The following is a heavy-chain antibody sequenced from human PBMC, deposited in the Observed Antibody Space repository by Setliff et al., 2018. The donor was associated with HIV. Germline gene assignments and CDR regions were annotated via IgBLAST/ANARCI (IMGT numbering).Heavy chain of an antibody. Sequence: SETLSLTCTVSGGSISSGAYYWSWIRQPPGKGLEWIGYIYYSGSTNYNPSLKSRVTISVDTSKNQFSLKLSSVTAAGTAVYYCARYNWNPLGYRFDYWGQGTLVTVSS. CDR1: GGSISSGAYY. J-gene: IGHJ4*02. V-gene: IGHV4-61*08. CDR3: ARYNWNPLGYRFDY. CDR2: IYYSGST. D-gene: IGHD1-20*01.